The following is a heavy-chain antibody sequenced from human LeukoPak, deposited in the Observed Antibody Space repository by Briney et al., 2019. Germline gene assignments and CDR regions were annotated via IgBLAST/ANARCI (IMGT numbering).Heavy chain of an antibody. Sequence: GGSPRLSCAASGFTFSSYAMSWVRQAPGKGLEWVSAISGSGGSTYYADSVKGRFTISRDNSKNTLYLQMNSLRAEDTAVYYCAKDVRIAVAGIADYWGQGTLVTVSS. CDR1: GFTFSSYA. CDR3: AKDVRIAVAGIADY. J-gene: IGHJ4*02. V-gene: IGHV3-23*01. D-gene: IGHD6-19*01. CDR2: ISGSGGST.